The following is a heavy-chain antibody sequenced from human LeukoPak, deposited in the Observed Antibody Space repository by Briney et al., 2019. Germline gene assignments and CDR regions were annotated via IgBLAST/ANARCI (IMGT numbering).Heavy chain of an antibody. CDR2: ISWDGGST. Sequence: GGSLRLSCAASGFTFDDYTMHWVRHAPGKGLEWVSLISWDGGSTYYADSVKGRFTISRDNSKNSLYLQMNSLRTEDTALYYCAKERGDGYNYVIFDYWGQGTLVTISS. V-gene: IGHV3-43*01. CDR1: GFTFDDYT. D-gene: IGHD5-24*01. CDR3: AKERGDGYNYVIFDY. J-gene: IGHJ4*02.